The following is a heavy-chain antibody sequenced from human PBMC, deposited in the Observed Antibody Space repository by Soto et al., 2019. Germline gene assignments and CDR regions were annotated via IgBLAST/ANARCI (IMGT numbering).Heavy chain of an antibody. CDR2: VSWNSGAK. D-gene: IGHD2-21*02. Sequence: GGSLRLSCVASGFSFDDFVMNWVRQRPGKGLEWVSSVSWNSGAKLYADSVKGRFAISRDSAKKSVYLQMNSLRPDDTDFYYCAKGVATAVPALDYWGQGTLVTVSS. J-gene: IGHJ4*02. CDR3: AKGVATAVPALDY. CDR1: GFSFDDFV. V-gene: IGHV3-9*01.